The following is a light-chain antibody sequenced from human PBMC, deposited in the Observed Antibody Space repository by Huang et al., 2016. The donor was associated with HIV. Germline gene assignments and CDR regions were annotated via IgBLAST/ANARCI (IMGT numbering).Light chain of an antibody. V-gene: IGKV2-28*01. J-gene: IGKJ2*01. CDR3: MQDLQTPYT. CDR2: LAS. CDR1: QSLLHNNRYNY. Sequence: DIVMTQSPLSLPVPPGESASISCMSSQSLLHNNRYNYLSWYLQKPGQSPQLLISLASNRDSGVPDRFSGSGSGTDFTLKISRVEAEDVGVYYCMQDLQTPYTFGQGTKLEIK.